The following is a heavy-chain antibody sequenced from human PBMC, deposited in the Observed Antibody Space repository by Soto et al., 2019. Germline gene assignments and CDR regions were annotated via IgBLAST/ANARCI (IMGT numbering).Heavy chain of an antibody. CDR1: GFTFSSYG. V-gene: IGHV3-33*01. J-gene: IGHJ4*02. Sequence: GGSLRLSCAASGFTFSSYGMHWVRQAPGKGLEWVAVIWYDGSNKYYADSVKGRFTISRDNSKNTLYLQMNSLRAEDTAVYYCARDSGITARAIDYWGQGTLVTVSS. D-gene: IGHD6-6*01. CDR2: IWYDGSNK. CDR3: ARDSGITARAIDY.